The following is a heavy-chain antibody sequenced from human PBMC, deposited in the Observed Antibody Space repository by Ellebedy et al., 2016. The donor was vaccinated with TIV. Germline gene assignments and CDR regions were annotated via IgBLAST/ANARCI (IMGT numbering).Heavy chain of an antibody. D-gene: IGHD3-10*01. CDR1: GFTFIDYA. J-gene: IGHJ5*02. CDR2: ISSGGSTI. CDR3: ARGRRLLWFGES. V-gene: IGHV3-11*01. Sequence: GGSLRLSCAASGFTFIDYAMHWVRQAPGKGLEWVSYISSGGSTIYYADSVKGRFTISRDNAENSLYLQMNSLRAEDTAVYYCARGRRLLWFGESWGQGTLVTVSS.